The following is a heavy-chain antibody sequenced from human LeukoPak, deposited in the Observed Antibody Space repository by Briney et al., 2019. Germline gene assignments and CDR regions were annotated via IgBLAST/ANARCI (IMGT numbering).Heavy chain of an antibody. CDR1: GFTFSSYA. D-gene: IGHD3-22*01. CDR3: ARHVVAVGFDY. CDR2: ISGSAVTT. J-gene: IGHJ4*02. V-gene: IGHV3-23*01. Sequence: GGSLRLSCADSGFTFSSYAMSWVRQAPGKGLEWVSTISGSAVTTFYADSVKGRFTISRDNSKNTLYLQMNSLRAEDTAVYYCARHVVAVGFDYWGQGTLVTVSS.